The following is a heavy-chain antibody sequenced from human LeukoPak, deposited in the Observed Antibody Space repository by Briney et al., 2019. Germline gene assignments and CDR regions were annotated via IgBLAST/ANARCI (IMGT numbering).Heavy chain of an antibody. CDR3: ARTIWTETTYRPFDV. V-gene: IGHV3-7*01. CDR1: GLTFTTYW. J-gene: IGHJ3*01. CDR2: VKQDGSEK. D-gene: IGHD4-17*01. Sequence: GGPLTHSPAPTGLTFTTYWMKYRRQAPGKALVWVANVKQDGSEKYYVGSVMSRLIISRDNAKNLLYLHMNNLIAEDAGVYYCARTIWTETTYRPFDVWGQGTMVAVSS.